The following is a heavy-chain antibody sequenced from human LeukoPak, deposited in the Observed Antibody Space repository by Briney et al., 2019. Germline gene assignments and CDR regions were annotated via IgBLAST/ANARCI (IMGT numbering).Heavy chain of an antibody. CDR2: FSGGDGST. Sequence: GGSLRLSCAASGFTFSSYAMSWVRQAPGKGLEWVSGFSGGDGSTSYADSVKGRFTISRDNSKNTLYLQMNSLRAEDTAVYYCAKGKVVPATIYDYWGPGTLVTVSS. D-gene: IGHD2-2*02. J-gene: IGHJ4*02. V-gene: IGHV3-23*01. CDR1: GFTFSSYA. CDR3: AKGKVVPATIYDY.